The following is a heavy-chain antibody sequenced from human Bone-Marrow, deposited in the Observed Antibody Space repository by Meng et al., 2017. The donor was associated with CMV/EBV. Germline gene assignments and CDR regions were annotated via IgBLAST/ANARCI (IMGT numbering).Heavy chain of an antibody. Sequence: QVQLVEPGAEVNKPGPSVKVSCKASGDTLTDYYIHWVRQAPGQWLEWMGWINPNTDTNYAQNFQGRVTMTRDMSINTAYMELSRLTSGDTAVYYCARSSGWSRFDYWGQGTLVTVSS. J-gene: IGHJ4*02. D-gene: IGHD6-19*01. CDR2: INPNTDT. CDR3: ARSSGWSRFDY. CDR1: GDTLTDYY. V-gene: IGHV1-2*02.